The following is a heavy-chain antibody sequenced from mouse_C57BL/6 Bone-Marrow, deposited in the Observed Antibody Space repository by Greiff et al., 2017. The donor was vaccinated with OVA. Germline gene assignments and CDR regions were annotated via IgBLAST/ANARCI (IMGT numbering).Heavy chain of an antibody. CDR1: GYTFTSYG. J-gene: IGHJ4*01. D-gene: IGHD1-1*01. CDR2: IYPRSGNT. V-gene: IGHV1-81*01. CDR3: AREDYGSTHAMDY. Sequence: QVQLKQSGAELARPGASVKLSCKASGYTFTSYGISWVKQRTGQGLEWIGEIYPRSGNTYYNEKFKGKATLPADKSYSTAYMELRSLTSEDSAVYFCAREDYGSTHAMDYWGQGTSVTVSS.